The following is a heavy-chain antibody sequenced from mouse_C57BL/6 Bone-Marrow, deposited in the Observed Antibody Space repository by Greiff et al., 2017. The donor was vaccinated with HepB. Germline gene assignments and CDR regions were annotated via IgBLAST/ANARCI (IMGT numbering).Heavy chain of an antibody. D-gene: IGHD2-5*01. J-gene: IGHJ4*01. CDR3: TRNSNYPYAMDY. V-gene: IGHV1-5*01. Sequence: EVQLQESGTVLARPGASVKMSCKTSGYTFTSYWMHWVKQRPGQGLEWIGAIYPGNSDTSYNQKFKGKAKLTAVTSASTAYMELSSLTNEDSAVYYCTRNSNYPYAMDYWGQGTSVTVSS. CDR2: IYPGNSDT. CDR1: GYTFTSYW.